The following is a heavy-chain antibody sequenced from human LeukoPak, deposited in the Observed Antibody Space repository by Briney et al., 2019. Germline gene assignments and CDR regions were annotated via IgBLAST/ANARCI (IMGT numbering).Heavy chain of an antibody. J-gene: IGHJ4*02. V-gene: IGHV3-53*01. CDR3: TASDHLYCSSSSCHFDY. D-gene: IGHD2-2*01. CDR1: GFTVSSNS. CDR2: IYSGGNT. Sequence: GGSLRLSCTVSGFTVSSNSMSWVRQAPGKGLEWVSFIYSGGNTHYSDSVKGRFTISRDNSKNTLYLQMNSLRAEDTAVYYCTASDHLYCSSSSCHFDYWGQGTLVTVSS.